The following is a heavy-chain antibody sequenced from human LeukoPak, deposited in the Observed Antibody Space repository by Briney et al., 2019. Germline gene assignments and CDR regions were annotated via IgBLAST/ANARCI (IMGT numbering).Heavy chain of an antibody. D-gene: IGHD3-10*01. CDR2: MNPNSGNT. J-gene: IGHJ6*03. V-gene: IGHV1-8*02. Sequence: ASVKVSCRASGYTFTGYYMHWVRQAPGQGLEWMGWMNPNSGNTGYAQKFQGRVTMTRNTSISTAYMELSSLRSEDTAVYYCARANDYYGSGSLTESYYYYMDVWGKGTTVTVSS. CDR1: GYTFTGYY. CDR3: ARANDYYGSGSLTESYYYYMDV.